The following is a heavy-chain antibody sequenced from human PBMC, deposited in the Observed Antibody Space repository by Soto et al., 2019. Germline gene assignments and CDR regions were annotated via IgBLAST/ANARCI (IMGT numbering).Heavy chain of an antibody. CDR3: ASSYCTISSSCGPIDP. D-gene: IGHD6-6*01. J-gene: IGHJ5*02. V-gene: IGHV4-59*01. Sequence: SETLSLTCTVSGGSISTYYWNWFRQPPEKGLEWIGYIHYSGSTNYNPSLKSRVTMSVDTSKNQLSLKLSSVTAADTAVYYCASSYCTISSSCGPIDPSYQTTLVSVS. CDR2: IHYSGST. CDR1: GGSISTYY.